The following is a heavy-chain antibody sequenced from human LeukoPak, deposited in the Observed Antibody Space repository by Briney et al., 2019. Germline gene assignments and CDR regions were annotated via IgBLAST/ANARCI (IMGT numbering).Heavy chain of an antibody. D-gene: IGHD6-25*01. CDR3: ASQRGLAAGDYFDY. CDR1: GFTFSSYW. Sequence: PGGSLRLSCAASGFTFSSYWMSWVRQAPGKGLEWVANIKQDGSEKYYVDSVKGRFTISRDNAKNSLYLQMNSLRAEDTAVYYCASQRGLAAGDYFDYWGQGTLVTVSS. J-gene: IGHJ4*02. V-gene: IGHV3-7*01. CDR2: IKQDGSEK.